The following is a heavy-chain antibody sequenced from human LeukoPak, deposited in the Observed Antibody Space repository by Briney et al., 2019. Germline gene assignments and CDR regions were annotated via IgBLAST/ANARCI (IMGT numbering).Heavy chain of an antibody. J-gene: IGHJ4*02. D-gene: IGHD3-16*01. CDR1: GFIVSNNY. V-gene: IGHV3-53*01. Sequence: GGSLRLSCAASGFIVSNNYMSWVRQAPGKGLDWVSILYSAGATYYADSVRGRFTIARDISRNTVFLQMNSLRAEDTAVYYCASGGLGARKYYSDPFHYWGQGTLVTVSS. CDR2: LYSAGAT. CDR3: ASGGLGARKYYSDPFHY.